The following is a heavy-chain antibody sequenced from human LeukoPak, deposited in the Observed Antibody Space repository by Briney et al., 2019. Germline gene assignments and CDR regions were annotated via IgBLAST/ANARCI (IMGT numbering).Heavy chain of an antibody. CDR2: IYYSGST. V-gene: IGHV4-39*07. CDR1: GGSISSSSYY. D-gene: IGHD3-22*01. J-gene: IGHJ4*02. Sequence: SETLSLTCTVSGGSISSSSYYWGWIRQPPGKGLEWIGYIYYSGSTYYNPSLKSRVTISVDTSKNQFSLKLSSVTAADTAVYYCARARSRGYTFDYWGQGTLVTVSS. CDR3: ARARSRGYTFDY.